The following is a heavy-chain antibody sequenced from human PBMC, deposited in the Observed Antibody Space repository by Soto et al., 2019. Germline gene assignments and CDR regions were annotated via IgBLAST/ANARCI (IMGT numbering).Heavy chain of an antibody. J-gene: IGHJ4*02. CDR3: AIAGQYYDASGYAD. CDR2: ISVYNGNT. D-gene: IGHD3-22*01. CDR1: GYSFATSG. V-gene: IGHV1-18*01. Sequence: QVKLVQSGTEVQQPGASIKVSCKASGYSFATSGMTWVRQAPGQGLEWMGWISVYNGNTNYDQNLQDRVTMTTDTSTNTAYLEVRNLRSDDTAVYYLAIAGQYYDASGYADCGQGTLVTVSS.